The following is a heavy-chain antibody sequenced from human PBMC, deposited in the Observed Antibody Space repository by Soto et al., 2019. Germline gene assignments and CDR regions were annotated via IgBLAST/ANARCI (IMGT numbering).Heavy chain of an antibody. J-gene: IGHJ4*02. CDR3: SRGGGFSGNYL. D-gene: IGHD1-26*01. CDR2: IDTDGSTT. V-gene: IGHV3-74*01. CDR1: GFSFSDYW. Sequence: EVQLVESGGGLVQPGGSLRLSCAASGFSFSDYWMHWVHQAPGKGLVWVSCIDTDGSTTTYADSVKGRFTISRDNVKNMLYLQMDSLRAEDTALYYCSRGGGFSGNYLGGQGTLVTVSS.